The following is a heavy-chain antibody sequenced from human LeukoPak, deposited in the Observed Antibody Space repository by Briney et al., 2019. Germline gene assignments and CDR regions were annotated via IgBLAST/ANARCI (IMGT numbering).Heavy chain of an antibody. D-gene: IGHD3-16*01. J-gene: IGHJ4*02. V-gene: IGHV4-59*01. CDR1: GGSISTYY. CDR3: ARVKDGPFGELYFDY. Sequence: SETLSLTCTVSGGSISTYYWSWIRQPPGKGLEWIGYNYYSGTTNYNPSLKTRVTISVDTSKNKFSLKLSSVTAADTAVYYCARVKDGPFGELYFDYWGQGTLVTVSS. CDR2: NYYSGTT.